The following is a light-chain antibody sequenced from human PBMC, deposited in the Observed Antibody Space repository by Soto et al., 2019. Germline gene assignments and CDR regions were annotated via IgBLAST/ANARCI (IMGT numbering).Light chain of an antibody. CDR2: STN. CDR3: VLYMGSGSWV. CDR1: SGSVSTSYY. Sequence: QTVVTQEPSFSVSPGGTVTLTCGLSSGSVSTSYYPSWYQQTPGQAPRTLIYSTNTRSSGVPDRFSGSILGNKAALTITGAQADDESDYYCVLYMGSGSWVFGGGTKLIVL. V-gene: IGLV8-61*01. J-gene: IGLJ3*02.